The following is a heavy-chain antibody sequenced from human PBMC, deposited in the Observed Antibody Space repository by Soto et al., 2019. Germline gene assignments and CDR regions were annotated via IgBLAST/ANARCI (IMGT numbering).Heavy chain of an antibody. D-gene: IGHD1-26*01. CDR3: ARFNRGIVGATTLSGGAFDI. CDR2: IIPIFGTA. V-gene: IGHV1-69*13. Sequence: ASVKVSCKASGGTFSSYAISWVRQAPGQGLEWMGGIIPIFGTANYAQKFQGRVTITADESTSTAYMELSSLRSEDTAVYYCARFNRGIVGATTLSGGAFDIWGQGTMVTVSS. CDR1: GGTFSSYA. J-gene: IGHJ3*02.